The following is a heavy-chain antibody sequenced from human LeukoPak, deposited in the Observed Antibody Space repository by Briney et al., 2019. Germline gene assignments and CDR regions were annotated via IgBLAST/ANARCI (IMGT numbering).Heavy chain of an antibody. CDR3: ARVGFGYCSGGSCYPLGFDY. J-gene: IGHJ4*02. D-gene: IGHD2-15*01. V-gene: IGHV4-38-2*02. Sequence: SETLSLTCSVSGYSISSGNYWGWIRQPPGKGLEWIGSIYHSGSTYYNPSLKSRVTISVDTSKNQFSLKLSSVTAADTAVYYCARVGFGYCSGGSCYPLGFDYWGQGTLVTVSS. CDR2: IYHSGST. CDR1: GYSISSGNY.